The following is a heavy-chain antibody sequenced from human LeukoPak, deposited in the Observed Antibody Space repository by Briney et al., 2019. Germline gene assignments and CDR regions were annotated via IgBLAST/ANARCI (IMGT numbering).Heavy chain of an antibody. CDR2: IYYSGST. J-gene: IGHJ6*02. CDR1: GGSISSYY. Sequence: SETLSLTCTVSGGSISSYYWSWIRQPPGKGLEWIGYIYYSGSTNYNPSLKSRVTISVDTSKNQFSLKLSSVTAADTAVYYCARERSFLGYYGMDVWGQGTTVTVSS. V-gene: IGHV4-59*01. D-gene: IGHD1-26*01. CDR3: ARERSFLGYYGMDV.